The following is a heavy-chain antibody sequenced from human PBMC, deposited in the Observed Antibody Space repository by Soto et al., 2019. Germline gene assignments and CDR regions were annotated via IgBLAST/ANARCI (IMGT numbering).Heavy chain of an antibody. D-gene: IGHD2-15*01. V-gene: IGHV4-34*01. CDR2: INHSGST. J-gene: IGHJ4*02. CDR1: GGSFSGYY. CDR3: AGVYCSGGSCYGDYFGY. Sequence: SETLSLTCAVYGGSFSGYYWSWIRQPPGKGLEWIGEINHSGSTNYNPSLKSRVTISVDTSKNQFSLKLSSVTAADTAAYYCAGVYCSGGSCYGDYFGYWGQGTLVTVSS.